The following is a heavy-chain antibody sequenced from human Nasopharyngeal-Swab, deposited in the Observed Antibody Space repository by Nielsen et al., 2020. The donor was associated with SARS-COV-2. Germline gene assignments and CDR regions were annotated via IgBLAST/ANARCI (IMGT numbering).Heavy chain of an antibody. D-gene: IGHD3-3*01. CDR3: ARDEKSQGIFGVVISGQWWFDP. V-gene: IGHV1-46*01. J-gene: IGHJ5*02. Sequence: WVRQAPGQGLEWMGIINPSGGSTIYAQKFQGRVTMTRDTSTSTVYMDLRSLGYDDTAVYYCARDEKSQGIFGVVISGQWWFDPWGQGTLVTVSS. CDR2: INPSGGST.